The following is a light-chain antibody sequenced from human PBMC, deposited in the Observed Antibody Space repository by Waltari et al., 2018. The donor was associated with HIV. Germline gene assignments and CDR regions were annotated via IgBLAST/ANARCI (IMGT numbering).Light chain of an antibody. CDR2: GAS. CDR1: QSVGSSF. V-gene: IGKV3-20*01. J-gene: IGKJ1*01. CDR3: QQFGNSPSPTWT. Sequence: EIVLTQSPGTLYLSPGERATLSCRASQSVGSSFLAWYQQKPGQAPRLLIYGASTRATGIPDRFTGSGSGTDFALTISRLEPEDFAVYFCQQFGNSPSPTWTFGQGTKVEIK.